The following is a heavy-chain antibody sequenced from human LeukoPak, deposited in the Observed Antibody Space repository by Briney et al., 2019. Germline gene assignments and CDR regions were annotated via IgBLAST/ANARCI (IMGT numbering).Heavy chain of an antibody. D-gene: IGHD3-10*01. CDR1: GYSITSYA. CDR3: ARGGTLVRGVAILYGMGG. V-gene: IGHV1-8*01. Sequence: ASVMVSCRASGYSITSYAINCVRQAAGQGLEWVGWKNSNIGNTGYARKFQGRVTLTWATSINTAYMEVNSLTSEDTAVYYCARGGTLVRGVAILYGMGGWGQGTTVTVSS. CDR2: KNSNIGNT. J-gene: IGHJ6*02.